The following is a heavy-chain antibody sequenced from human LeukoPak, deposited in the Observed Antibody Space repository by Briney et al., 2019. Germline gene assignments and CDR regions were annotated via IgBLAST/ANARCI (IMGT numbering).Heavy chain of an antibody. CDR1: GGSISSYY. CDR2: IYYSGST. D-gene: IGHD2-15*01. V-gene: IGHV4-59*08. CDR3: AGHGSVVVAAPYFDY. Sequence: PSETLSLTCTVSGGSISSYYWSWIRQPPGKGLEWIGYIYYSGSTNYNPSLKSRVTISVDTSKNQFSLKLSSVTAADTAVYYCAGHGSVVVAAPYFDYWGQGTLVTVSS. J-gene: IGHJ4*02.